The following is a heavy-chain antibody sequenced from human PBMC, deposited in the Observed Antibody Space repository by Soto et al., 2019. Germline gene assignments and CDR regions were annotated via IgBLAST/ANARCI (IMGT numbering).Heavy chain of an antibody. CDR2: IYWDYDN. V-gene: IGHV2-5*02. J-gene: IGHJ4*02. D-gene: IGHD3-3*02. Sequence: QITLKESGPTLVKPTQTLTLTCTFSGFSFTTYGMGVGWIRQPPGKALEWLALIYWDYDNRYSPSLKSRLTITKDASRNQVVLTLTNMDPADTATYYCAHLYWDASGISYYFDYWGQGTLVTVSS. CDR3: AHLYWDASGISYYFDY. CDR1: GFSFTTYGMG.